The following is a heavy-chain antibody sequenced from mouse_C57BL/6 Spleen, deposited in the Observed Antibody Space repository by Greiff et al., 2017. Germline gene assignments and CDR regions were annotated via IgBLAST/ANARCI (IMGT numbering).Heavy chain of an antibody. CDR1: GYSFTSYY. CDR2: IYPGSGNT. V-gene: IGHV1-66*01. D-gene: IGHD2-12*01. CDR3: SRGAYVPYLYFDV. Sequence: QVQLQQSGPELVKPGASVKISCKASGYSFTSYYIHWVKQRPGQGLEWIGWIYPGSGNTKYNEKFKGKATMTADTSSTTSYMQLSSLTSADAAVYFCSRGAYVPYLYFDVWGTGTTVTVSS. J-gene: IGHJ1*03.